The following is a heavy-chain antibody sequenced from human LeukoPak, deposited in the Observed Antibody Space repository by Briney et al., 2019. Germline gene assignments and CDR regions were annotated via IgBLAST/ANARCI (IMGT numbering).Heavy chain of an antibody. CDR2: ISYDGSNK. J-gene: IGHJ4*02. Sequence: AGSLRLSCAASGFTFSSCAMHWVRQAPGKGLEWVAVISYDGSNKYYADSVKGRFTISRDNSKNTLYLQMNSLRAEDTAVYYCARAGKCSGGSCYYFDYWGQGTLVTVSS. CDR3: ARAGKCSGGSCYYFDY. V-gene: IGHV3-30-3*01. D-gene: IGHD2-15*01. CDR1: GFTFSSCA.